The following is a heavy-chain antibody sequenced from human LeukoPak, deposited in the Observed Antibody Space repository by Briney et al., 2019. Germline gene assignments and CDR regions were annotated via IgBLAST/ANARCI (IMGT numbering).Heavy chain of an antibody. CDR3: ARGGPYYDILTGYYRRTYYFDY. CDR2: IIPIFGTA. V-gene: IGHV1-69*13. Sequence: SVKVSCKASGGTFSSYAISWVRQAPGQGLEWMGGIIPIFGTANYAQKFQGRVTITADESTSTAYMELSSLRSDDTAVYYCARGGPYYDILTGYYRRTYYFDYWGQGTLVTVSS. J-gene: IGHJ4*02. CDR1: GGTFSSYA. D-gene: IGHD3-9*01.